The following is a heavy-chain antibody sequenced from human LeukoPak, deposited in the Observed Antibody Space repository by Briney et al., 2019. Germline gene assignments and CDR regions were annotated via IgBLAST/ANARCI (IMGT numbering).Heavy chain of an antibody. CDR1: GFTFSNYW. Sequence: GGSLRLSCAASGFTFSNYWMHWVRQAPGKGLVWVSRINSDGGSTSYADSVKGRFTISRDNAKNTLYLQMNSLRAEDTAVYYCARVSSGSYFGYYYYYMDVWGKGTTVTVSS. CDR3: ARVSSGSYFGYYYYYMDV. J-gene: IGHJ6*03. V-gene: IGHV3-74*01. CDR2: INSDGGST. D-gene: IGHD1-26*01.